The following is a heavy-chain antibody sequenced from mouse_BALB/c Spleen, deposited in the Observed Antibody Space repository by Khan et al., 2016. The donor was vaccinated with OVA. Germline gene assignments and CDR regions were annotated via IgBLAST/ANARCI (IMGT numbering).Heavy chain of an antibody. CDR2: IWSDGST. CDR3: ARQPYYHYYVMDY. Sequence: QVQLKESGPGLVAPSQRLSITCTISGFSLTNYGVHWVSLPPGKGLEWLVVIWSDGSTTYNSALKSRLSVSKDNSKSQVFLKMNSLQTDDTAMYYCARQPYYHYYVMDYWGQGTSGTVSS. J-gene: IGHJ4*01. CDR1: GFSLTNYG. D-gene: IGHD2-10*01. V-gene: IGHV2-6-1*01.